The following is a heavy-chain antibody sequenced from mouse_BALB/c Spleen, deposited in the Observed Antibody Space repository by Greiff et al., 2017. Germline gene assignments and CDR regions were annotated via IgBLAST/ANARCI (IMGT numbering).Heavy chain of an antibody. V-gene: IGHV1-54*01. CDR3: ARRGGSSYDWFAY. J-gene: IGHJ3*01. CDR1: GYAFTNYL. D-gene: IGHD1-1*01. CDR2: INPGSGGT. Sequence: VKLMESGAELVRPGTSVKVSCKASGYAFTNYLIEWVKQRPGQGLEWIGVINPGSGGTNYNEKFKGKATLTADKSSSTAYMQLSSLTSDDSAVYFCARRGGSSYDWFAYWGQGTLVTVSA.